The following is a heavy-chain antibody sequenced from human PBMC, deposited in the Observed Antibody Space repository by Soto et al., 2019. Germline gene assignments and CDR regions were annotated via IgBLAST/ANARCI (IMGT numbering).Heavy chain of an antibody. CDR1: GYTFTSYG. Sequence: ASVKVSCKASGYTFTSYGISWVRQAPGQGLEWMGWISGYNRNTKYSQRLQGRVTMTTDTYTSTGDMEMRNLKSDDTAVYYCARGGAADYWGQGTLVPVSS. CDR3: ARGGAADY. J-gene: IGHJ4*02. D-gene: IGHD1-26*01. CDR2: ISGYNRNT. V-gene: IGHV1-18*04.